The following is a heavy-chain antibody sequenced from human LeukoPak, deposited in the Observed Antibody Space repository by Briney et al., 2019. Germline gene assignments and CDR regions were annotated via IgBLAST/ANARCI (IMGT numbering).Heavy chain of an antibody. J-gene: IGHJ4*02. CDR3: ARAGTTVSPFHPFGPEFDY. Sequence: ASVKVSCKASGYTFTSYYMHWVRQAPGQGLEWMGIINPSGGSTSYAQKFQGRVTMTRDTSTSTVYMELSSLRSEDTAVYYCARAGTTVSPFHPFGPEFDYWGQGTLVTVSS. D-gene: IGHD4-17*01. CDR1: GYTFTSYY. CDR2: INPSGGST. V-gene: IGHV1-46*01.